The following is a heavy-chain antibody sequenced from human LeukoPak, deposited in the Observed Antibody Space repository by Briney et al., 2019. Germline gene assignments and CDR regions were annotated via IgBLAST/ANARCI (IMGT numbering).Heavy chain of an antibody. CDR1: GFTFSSYG. CDR3: AREAAAGDY. J-gene: IGHJ4*02. D-gene: IGHD6-13*01. Sequence: PGGSLRLSCAASGFTFSSYGMHWVRQAPGKGLEWVAFIRYDGGNKYYADSVKGRFTISRDNSKNTLYLQMNSLRAEDTAVYYCAREAAAGDYWGQGTLVTVSS. V-gene: IGHV3-30*02. CDR2: IRYDGGNK.